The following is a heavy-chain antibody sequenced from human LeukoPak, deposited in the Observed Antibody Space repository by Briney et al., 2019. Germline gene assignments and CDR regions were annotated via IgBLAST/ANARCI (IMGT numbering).Heavy chain of an antibody. CDR2: IRSKAYGGTT. J-gene: IGHJ4*02. Sequence: PGRSLRLSCTASGFTFGDYAMSWVRQAPGKGLEWVGFIRSKAYGGTTEYAASVKGRFTISRDDSKSIAYLQMNSLKTEDTAVYYCTRVSPSPSGGSPPGNWGQGTLVTVSS. D-gene: IGHD3-10*01. CDR1: GFTFGDYA. V-gene: IGHV3-49*04. CDR3: TRVSPSPSGGSPPGN.